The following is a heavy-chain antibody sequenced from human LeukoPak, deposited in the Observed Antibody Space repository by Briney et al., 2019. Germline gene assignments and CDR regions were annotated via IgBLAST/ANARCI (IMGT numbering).Heavy chain of an antibody. CDR3: ARVMHWDKPMARGRGMDV. CDR1: DYTFITYG. Sequence: ASVKVSCKASDYTFITYGIAWVRQAPGQGLEWMGWISPYNGNTNCAQKFQGRVTVTTDTSTSTAYMELRSLRSDDTALYYCARVMHWDKPMARGRGMDVWGQGTTVTVSS. D-gene: IGHD5-18*01. J-gene: IGHJ6*02. CDR2: ISPYNGNT. V-gene: IGHV1-18*01.